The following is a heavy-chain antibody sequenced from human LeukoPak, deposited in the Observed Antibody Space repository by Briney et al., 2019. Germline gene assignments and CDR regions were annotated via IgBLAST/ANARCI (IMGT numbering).Heavy chain of an antibody. D-gene: IGHD5-18*01. J-gene: IGHJ4*02. Sequence: GGSLRLSCAASGFTFSVFWMFWVRQAPGQGLVWVSHISPDGRSTNYADSVKGRFTISRDNARNTLYLQLNSLTAEDTAVYYCAMGYKSAYSWDYWGQGTLVTVTS. V-gene: IGHV3-74*01. CDR1: GFTFSVFW. CDR3: AMGYKSAYSWDY. CDR2: ISPDGRST.